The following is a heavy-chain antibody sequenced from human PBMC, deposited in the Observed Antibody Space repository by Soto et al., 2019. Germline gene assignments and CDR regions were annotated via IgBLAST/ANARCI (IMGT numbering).Heavy chain of an antibody. CDR2: ISAYNGNT. J-gene: IGHJ6*02. CDR1: GYTFTSYG. D-gene: IGHD3-10*01. Sequence: QVQLVQSGAEVKKPGASVKVSCKASGYTFTSYGISWVRQAPGQGLEWMGWISAYNGNTNYAQKLQGRVTMTTDTSTSTAYMELRSLRSDDTAVYYCASSITMVRGVITNYYYYYDMDVWGQGTTVTVSS. CDR3: ASSITMVRGVITNYYYYYDMDV. V-gene: IGHV1-18*01.